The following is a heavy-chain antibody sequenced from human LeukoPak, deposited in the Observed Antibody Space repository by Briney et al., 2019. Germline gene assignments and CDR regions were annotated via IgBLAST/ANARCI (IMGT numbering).Heavy chain of an antibody. CDR2: VKSKTDGGTT. CDR3: TTATKSGTYSRGY. D-gene: IGHD1-26*01. V-gene: IGHV3-15*01. Sequence: GGSLRLSCAASGFTFSNDWMNWVRQAPGKGLEWVGRVKSKTDGGTTDYAAPVKGRFTISRDDSKTTMYLQMNSLKAEDTAVYYCTTATKSGTYSRGYWGQGTLVTVS. J-gene: IGHJ4*02. CDR1: GFTFSNDW.